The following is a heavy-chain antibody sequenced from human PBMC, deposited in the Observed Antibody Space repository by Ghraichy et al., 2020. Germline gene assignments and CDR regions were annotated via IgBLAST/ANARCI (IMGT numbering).Heavy chain of an antibody. Sequence: SETLSPTCTVSGGSVSGYYWSWIRQPPGGGLESIGYIYYAGSTNYNPSLKSRVTISVDTSKNQYSLRLTSVTAADTAVYYCAREAAVSWYLDLWGRGTLVTVSS. V-gene: IGHV4-59*02. CDR1: GGSVSGYY. CDR2: IYYAGST. J-gene: IGHJ2*01. D-gene: IGHD6-13*01. CDR3: AREAAVSWYLDL.